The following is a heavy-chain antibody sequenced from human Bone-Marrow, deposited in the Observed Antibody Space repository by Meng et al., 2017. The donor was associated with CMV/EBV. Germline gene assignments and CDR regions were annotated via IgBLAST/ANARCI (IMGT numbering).Heavy chain of an antibody. D-gene: IGHD3-3*01. CDR2: IYYSGST. J-gene: IGHJ5*02. CDR3: ATVGGWSAYYVVDP. V-gene: IGHV4-39*07. CDR1: GGSISSGDYY. Sequence: SETLSLTCTVSGGSISSGDYYWSWIRQPPGKGLEWIGSIYYSGSTYFNPSLKSRVTISVDTSKNQFSLKLSSVTAADTAMYYCATVGGWSAYYVVDPWGQGILVTVSS.